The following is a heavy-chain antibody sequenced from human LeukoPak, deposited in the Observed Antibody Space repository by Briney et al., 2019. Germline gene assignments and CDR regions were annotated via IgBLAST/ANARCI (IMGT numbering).Heavy chain of an antibody. CDR2: IGGSGGST. D-gene: IGHD1-1*01. V-gene: IGHV3-23*01. CDR3: AKGTTLAYYYYFYMDV. Sequence: PGGSLRLSCAASGFIFSTYAMTWVRQAPGKGLEWVSAIGGSGGSTYYADSVKGWFTISRDNSKNTLSLQMNSLRAEDTAVYYCAKGTTLAYYYYFYMDVWGKGTRSPSP. CDR1: GFIFSTYA. J-gene: IGHJ6*03.